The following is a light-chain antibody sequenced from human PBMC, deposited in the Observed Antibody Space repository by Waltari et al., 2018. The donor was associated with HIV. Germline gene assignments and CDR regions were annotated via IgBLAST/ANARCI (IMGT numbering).Light chain of an antibody. J-gene: IGKJ1*01. CDR3: QHYDNWPPWT. V-gene: IGKV3-15*01. CDR1: QSVGNS. CDR2: GAS. Sequence: EIVLTQSPGSLSVSPGERAPLSCRASQSVGNSLAWYQHKPGQAPRRLIYGASTRAAGIPPRFSGSGSGTQFTLTISRLQSEDFAVYYCQHYDNWPPWTFGQGTKVEIK.